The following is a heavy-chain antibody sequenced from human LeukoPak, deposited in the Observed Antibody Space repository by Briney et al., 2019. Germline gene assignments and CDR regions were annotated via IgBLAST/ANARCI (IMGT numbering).Heavy chain of an antibody. CDR3: ARAPQSDDFWSGYSGYMDV. CDR2: IYHSGST. Sequence: SETLSLTCAVSGGSISSSNWWSWVRQPPGKGLEWIGEIYHSGSTNYNPSLKSRVTISVDKSKNQFSLKLSSVTAADTAVYYCARAPQSDDFWSGYSGYMDVWGKGTTVTVSS. V-gene: IGHV4-4*02. D-gene: IGHD3-3*01. J-gene: IGHJ6*03. CDR1: GGSISSSNW.